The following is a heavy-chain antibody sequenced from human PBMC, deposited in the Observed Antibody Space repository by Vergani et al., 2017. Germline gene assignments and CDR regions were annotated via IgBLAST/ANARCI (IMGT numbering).Heavy chain of an antibody. CDR1: GGSISSGGYY. J-gene: IGHJ4*02. CDR3: AREAVVVPAAKYYFDY. CDR2: IYYSGST. V-gene: IGHV4-31*03. D-gene: IGHD2-2*01. Sequence: QVQLQESGPGLVKPSQTLSLTCTFSGGSISSGGYYWSWIRQHPGKGLEWIGYIYYSGSTYYNPSLKSRVTISVDTSKNQFSLKLSSVTAADTAVYYCAREAVVVPAAKYYFDYWGQGTLVTVSS.